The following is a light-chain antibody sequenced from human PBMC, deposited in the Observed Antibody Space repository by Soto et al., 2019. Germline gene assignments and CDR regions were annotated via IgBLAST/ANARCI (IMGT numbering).Light chain of an antibody. Sequence: DIVLTQSPGTLSLSPGERATLSCRASQSVSSSYLAWYQQKPGQAPSLLIYGASRRATGIPDRFSGSGSGTDFTLTISRLEPEDFAVYYCHQRQSWPRTFGQGTKVDIK. J-gene: IGKJ1*01. V-gene: IGKV3-20*01. CDR3: HQRQSWPRT. CDR2: GAS. CDR1: QSVSSSY.